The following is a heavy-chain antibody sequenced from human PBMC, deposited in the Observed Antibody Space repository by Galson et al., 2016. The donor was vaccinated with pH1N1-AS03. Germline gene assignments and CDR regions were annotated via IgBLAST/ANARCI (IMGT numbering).Heavy chain of an antibody. V-gene: IGHV1-18*04. D-gene: IGHD3-10*01. Sequence: VKVSCKASGYTFTSYGISWVRQAPGQGLEWMGWISGDNGNTNYAQKFQGRVTMTTYTSTSTAYMELRSLRSDDTAVFYCARDLGGGIIKEAYWGQGTLVTVSS. CDR2: ISGDNGNT. CDR3: ARDLGGGIIKEAY. J-gene: IGHJ4*02. CDR1: GYTFTSYG.